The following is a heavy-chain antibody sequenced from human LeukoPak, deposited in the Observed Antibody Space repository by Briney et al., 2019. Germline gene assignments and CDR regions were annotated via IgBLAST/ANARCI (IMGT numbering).Heavy chain of an antibody. CDR2: IYYSGTT. CDR3: ARGQPQRYSSGWYVNWFDP. J-gene: IGHJ5*02. V-gene: IGHV4-59*01. D-gene: IGHD6-19*01. CDR1: GASISSSY. Sequence: SETLSLTCSVSGASISSSYWSWIRQPPGKGLEWIGYIYYSGTTKYNPSLKSRVTISVDTSNNQFSLKVNSVAAADTAVYYCARGQPQRYSSGWYVNWFDPWGQGNLVTVSS.